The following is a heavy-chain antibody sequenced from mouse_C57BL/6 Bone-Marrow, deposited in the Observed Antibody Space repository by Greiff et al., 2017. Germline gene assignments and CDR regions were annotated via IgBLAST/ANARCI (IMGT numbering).Heavy chain of an antibody. D-gene: IGHD1-1*01. J-gene: IGHJ4*01. V-gene: IGHV1-72*01. Sequence: QVQLQQPGAELVKPGASVKLSCKASGYTFTSSWLHWVKQRPGRGLEWIGRIDPNSGGTKYNEKFKSKATLTVDKPSSTAYMQLSSLTSEDSAVYYCARGSSYAYYYAMDYWGQGTSVTVSS. CDR3: ARGSSYAYYYAMDY. CDR1: GYTFTSSW. CDR2: IDPNSGGT.